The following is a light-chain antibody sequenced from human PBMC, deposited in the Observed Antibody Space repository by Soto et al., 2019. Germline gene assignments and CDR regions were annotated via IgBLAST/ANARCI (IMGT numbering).Light chain of an antibody. CDR3: HQRSNWPPS. CDR1: QSVSSL. V-gene: IGKV3-11*01. Sequence: EIVLTQSPATLSLSPGERATLSCRASQSVSSLLAWYQQKPGQAPRLLIYDASNRATGIPARFSGSWSGTDFTLTISSLEPEDFAIYYCHQRSNWPPSFGQGTKVDIK. J-gene: IGKJ3*01. CDR2: DAS.